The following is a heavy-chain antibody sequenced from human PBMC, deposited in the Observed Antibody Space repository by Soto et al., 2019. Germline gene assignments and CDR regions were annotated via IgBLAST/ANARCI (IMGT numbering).Heavy chain of an antibody. CDR3: AGRARPDFYYMDV. J-gene: IGHJ6*03. Sequence: VQLAESGGGLAQPGGSLRLSCAAYGFTLSGYAMDWVRQATGKGLASVSGISSNGGGTYDAKSVQGRFTISRDNSKNTVYLQMGSLRPEDMAVYYCAGRARPDFYYMDVWGKGTTVTVSS. V-gene: IGHV3-64*01. D-gene: IGHD6-6*01. CDR1: GFTLSGYA. CDR2: ISSNGGGT.